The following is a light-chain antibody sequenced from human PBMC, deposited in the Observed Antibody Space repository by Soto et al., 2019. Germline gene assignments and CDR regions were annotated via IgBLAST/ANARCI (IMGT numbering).Light chain of an antibody. V-gene: IGKV3D-20*02. CDR1: QTVSTNY. J-gene: IGKJ1*01. CDR2: GAS. Sequence: EIVLTQSPCTLSLSTGERATLSCRASQTVSTNYLAWYQQKPGQAPRLLIYGASKRATGIPDRFSGSGSGTDFTLTISRLEPEDFAVYYCQQRSNWPRTFGQGTKVDTK. CDR3: QQRSNWPRT.